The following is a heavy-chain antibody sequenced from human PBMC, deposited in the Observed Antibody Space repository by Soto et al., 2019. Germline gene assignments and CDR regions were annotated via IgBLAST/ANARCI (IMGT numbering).Heavy chain of an antibody. V-gene: IGHV3-21*01. J-gene: IGHJ6*02. CDR1: DFPFSTYS. CDR2: ISATSNHI. CDR3: ARDSITIFGGGMDV. Sequence: SLRLSCVASDFPFSTYSMNRVRQAPGKGLEWVAYISATSNHIYYADSLKGRFTISRDNAKSSLYLHMNSLRAEDTAVYFCARDSITIFGGGMDVWGQGTTVTVSS. D-gene: IGHD3-3*01.